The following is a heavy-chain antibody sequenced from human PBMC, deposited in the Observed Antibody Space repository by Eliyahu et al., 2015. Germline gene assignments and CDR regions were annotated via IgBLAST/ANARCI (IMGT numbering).Heavy chain of an antibody. V-gene: IGHV3-48*02. D-gene: IGHD2-15*01. Sequence: AASGFTFSSYSMNWVRQAPGKGLEWVSYISSSSSTIYYADSVKGRFTISRDNAKNSLYLQMNSLRDEDTAVYYCARDSVVVVAATSYYNWFDPWGQGTLVTVSS. J-gene: IGHJ5*02. CDR2: ISSSSSTI. CDR1: GFTFSSYS. CDR3: ARDSVVVVAATSYYNWFDP.